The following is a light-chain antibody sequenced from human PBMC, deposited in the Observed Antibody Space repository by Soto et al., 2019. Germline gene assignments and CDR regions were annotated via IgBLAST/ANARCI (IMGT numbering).Light chain of an antibody. CDR2: DAS. J-gene: IGKJ1*01. CDR1: QSVGSL. Sequence: EIVLTQSPGTLSLSPGERAILSCRASQSVGSLLAWYQHNPGQSPRLLIFDASYRAADIPARFRGSGSGTDFTLTIDSLEPEDFAVYYCQQRTNWLWTFGPGTKVEIK. V-gene: IGKV3-11*01. CDR3: QQRTNWLWT.